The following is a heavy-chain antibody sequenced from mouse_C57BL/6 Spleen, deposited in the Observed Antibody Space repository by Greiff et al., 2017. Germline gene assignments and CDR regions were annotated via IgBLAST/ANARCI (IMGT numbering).Heavy chain of an antibody. Sequence: QVQLQQSGAELVKPGASVKMSCKASGYTFTSYWITWVKQRPGQGLEWIGDIYPGSGSTNYNEKFKSKATLTVDTSSSTAYMQLSSLTSEDSAVYYCARGYDGYYVRAMDYWGQGTSVTVSS. V-gene: IGHV1-55*01. CDR3: ARGYDGYYVRAMDY. CDR2: IYPGSGST. CDR1: GYTFTSYW. J-gene: IGHJ4*01. D-gene: IGHD2-3*01.